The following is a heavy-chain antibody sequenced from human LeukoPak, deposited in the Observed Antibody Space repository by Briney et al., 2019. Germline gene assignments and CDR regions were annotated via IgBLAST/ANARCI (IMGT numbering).Heavy chain of an antibody. CDR3: ARLKYYDSTGYSPGYYMDV. V-gene: IGHV4-4*07. J-gene: IGHJ6*03. CDR2: IYVTGST. CDR1: GGSIINYY. Sequence: SETLSLTCTVSGGSIINYYWSWVRQPAGTGLEWVGRIYVTGSTIYNPSLQSRLSMSVDTSKNQFSLRLTSVTAADTAVYYCARLKYYDSTGYSPGYYMDVWGKGIPVTVSS. D-gene: IGHD3-22*01.